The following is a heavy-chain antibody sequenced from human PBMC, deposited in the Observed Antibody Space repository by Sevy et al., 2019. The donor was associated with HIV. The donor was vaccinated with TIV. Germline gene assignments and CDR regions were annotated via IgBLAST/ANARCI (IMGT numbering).Heavy chain of an antibody. V-gene: IGHV3-7*01. CDR1: GFTFSANW. CDR2: IKPDGSDK. D-gene: IGHD3-16*01. CDR3: AHETFGRFES. Sequence: GESLKISCAASGFTFSANWMNWVRQAPGKGLEWVANIKPDGSDKHYVDSVEGRFTISRDNAKNLLFLHMNSLRVEDTAVYYCAHETFGRFESWGQGTLVTVSS. J-gene: IGHJ4*02.